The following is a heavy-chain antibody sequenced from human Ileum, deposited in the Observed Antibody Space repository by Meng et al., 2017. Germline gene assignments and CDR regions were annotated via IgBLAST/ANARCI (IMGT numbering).Heavy chain of an antibody. Sequence: VPALGHPLGLLPLPVEFCGGPFNMYVGWRWVRQAPGKGLKWIGEIYPGGSINYNPSLKSRVTISADTSKNQFSLSLDSVTAADTAVYYCVRNDYCSGGTCYPHFDYWGQGTLVTVSS. D-gene: IGHD2-15*01. V-gene: IGHV4-4*03. CDR1: GGPFNMYVG. J-gene: IGHJ4*02. CDR2: IYPGGSI. CDR3: VRNDYCSGGTCYPHFDY.